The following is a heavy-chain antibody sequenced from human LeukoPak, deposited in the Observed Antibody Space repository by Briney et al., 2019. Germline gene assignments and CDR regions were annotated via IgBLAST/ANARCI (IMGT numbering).Heavy chain of an antibody. D-gene: IGHD2-2*03. Sequence: TSETLSLTCAVYGGSFSGYYWSWIRQPPGKGLEWIGTIYHSGSTSFNPSLKSRVTMSVDTSKNQFSLKLTSVTAADTAVYYCASMDILVLPAASFDYWGQGTLVTVSS. CDR3: ASMDILVLPAASFDY. CDR2: IYHSGST. J-gene: IGHJ4*02. V-gene: IGHV4-34*01. CDR1: GGSFSGYY.